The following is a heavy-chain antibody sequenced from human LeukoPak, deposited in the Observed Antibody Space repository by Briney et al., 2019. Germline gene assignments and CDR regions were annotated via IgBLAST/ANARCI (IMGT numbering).Heavy chain of an antibody. CDR1: GGSIRSYY. J-gene: IGHJ4*02. D-gene: IGHD3-22*01. V-gene: IGHV4-4*07. CDR2: IYTSGST. CDR3: ARDRNYYDSSGYHDY. Sequence: PSETLSLTCTVSGGSIRSYYWSWIRQPAGRGLEWIGRIYTSGSTNFNPSLKSRVTMSVDTSENQFSLKLSSVTAADTAVYYCARDRNYYDSSGYHDYWGQGTLVTVSS.